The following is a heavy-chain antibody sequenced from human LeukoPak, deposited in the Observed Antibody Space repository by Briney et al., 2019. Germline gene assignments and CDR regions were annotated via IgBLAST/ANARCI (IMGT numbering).Heavy chain of an antibody. D-gene: IGHD5-12*01. CDR3: ARESGYDIDFDH. V-gene: IGHV3-23*01. CDR1: GFTFSSYA. J-gene: IGHJ4*02. CDR2: ISGRGAST. Sequence: GGSLRLSCAASGFTFSSYAMTWVRQAPGKGLEWVSGISGRGASTYYADSVKGRFTISRDNAKNSLYLQMNSLRAEDTAVYYCARESGYDIDFDHWGQGTLVTVSS.